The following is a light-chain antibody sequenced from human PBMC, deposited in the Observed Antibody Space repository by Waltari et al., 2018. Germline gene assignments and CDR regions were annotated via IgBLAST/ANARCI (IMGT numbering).Light chain of an antibody. CDR2: AAS. Sequence: DIQMTQSPFSLSASVGDRVTITCRTSQSISSYLNLYQQKPGKAPKLLIYAASSLQSGVPSRFSGSGSGTDFTLTISSLQPEDFATYYCQQSYSTPITFGQGTRLEIK. J-gene: IGKJ5*01. CDR3: QQSYSTPIT. CDR1: QSISSY. V-gene: IGKV1-39*01.